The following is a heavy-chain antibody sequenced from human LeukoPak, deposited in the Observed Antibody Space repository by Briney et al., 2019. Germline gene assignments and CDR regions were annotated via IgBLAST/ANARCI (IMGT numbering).Heavy chain of an antibody. CDR1: GFTFSSYW. D-gene: IGHD5-12*01. J-gene: IGHJ4*02. Sequence: PGGSLSLSCAASGFTFSSYWMHWVRQAPGKGLVWVSRINSDGSSTSYADSVKGRFTISRDNAKNTLYLQMNSLRAEDTAVYYCARVGEMATTYYYFDYWGQGTLVTVSS. CDR2: INSDGSST. CDR3: ARVGEMATTYYYFDY. V-gene: IGHV3-74*01.